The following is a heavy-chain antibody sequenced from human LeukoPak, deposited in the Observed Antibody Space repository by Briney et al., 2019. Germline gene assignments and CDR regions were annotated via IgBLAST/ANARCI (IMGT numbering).Heavy chain of an antibody. CDR3: ARGIGAVGILYYFDY. CDR1: GGSISSYN. Sequence: PSETLSLTCTVSGGSISSYNWSCLRQPAGKGLEWIGHIYTSGNTNYNPSLTSRVSMSLDRSKNQFSLKVSSVTAADTAVYYCARGIGAVGILYYFDYWGQGTLVSVSS. CDR2: IYTSGNT. D-gene: IGHD6-13*01. J-gene: IGHJ4*02. V-gene: IGHV4-4*07.